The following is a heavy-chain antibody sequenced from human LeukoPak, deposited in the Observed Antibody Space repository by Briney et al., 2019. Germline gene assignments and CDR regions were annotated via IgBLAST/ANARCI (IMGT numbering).Heavy chain of an antibody. CDR2: ISSSSSYI. CDR1: AYTFSSYA. CDR3: ARAVRHGSSLNWFDP. Sequence: GGSLTLSCAASAYTFSSYAMSWVRQAPGKGLEWVSSISSSSSYIYYADSVKGRFTISRDNAKNSLYLQMNSLRAEDTAVYYCARAVRHGSSLNWFDPWGQGTLVTVSS. D-gene: IGHD6-13*01. V-gene: IGHV3-21*01. J-gene: IGHJ5*02.